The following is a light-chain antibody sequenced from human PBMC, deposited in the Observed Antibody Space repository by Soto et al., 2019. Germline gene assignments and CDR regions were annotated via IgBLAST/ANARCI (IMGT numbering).Light chain of an antibody. V-gene: IGLV2-23*02. CDR1: SGDVGSYNL. CDR3: CSYAGSSTHYV. CDR2: EVS. Sequence: QSALTQPASVSGSPGQSITISCTGTSGDVGSYNLVSWYQHHPGKAPKLMISEVSKRPSGVSNRFSGSKSGNTASLTISGLQAEDEADYYCCSYAGSSTHYVFGTGTKVTVL. J-gene: IGLJ1*01.